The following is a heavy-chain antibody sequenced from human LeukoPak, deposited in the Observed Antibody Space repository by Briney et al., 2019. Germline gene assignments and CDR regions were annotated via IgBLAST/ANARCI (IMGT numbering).Heavy chain of an antibody. J-gene: IGHJ4*02. V-gene: IGHV4-59*01. CDR1: GGSITNYY. CDR3: ARGGGYFNY. Sequence: SETLSLTCTVSGGSITNYYWTWIRQPPGKGLEWIGYIYFSGSTNYNPSLKSRVTISVDTSKTQLSLKLSSVTAADTAVYYCARGGGYFNYWGQGTLVTVSS. D-gene: IGHD3-16*01. CDR2: IYFSGST.